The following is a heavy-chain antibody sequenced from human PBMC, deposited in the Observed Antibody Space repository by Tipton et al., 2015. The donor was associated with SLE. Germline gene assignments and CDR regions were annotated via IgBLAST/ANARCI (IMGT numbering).Heavy chain of an antibody. CDR1: GFSIINYW. CDR3: ARDLAYGMNV. V-gene: IGHV3-74*03. J-gene: IGHJ6*02. Sequence: SLRLSCTASGFSIINYWMHWVRQAPGKGLVWVSHINADGSAITYADSVKGRYTISRDDAKNTVFLEMNSLRAEDTAVYHCARDLAYGMNVWGQGTTVSVSS. CDR2: INADGSAI.